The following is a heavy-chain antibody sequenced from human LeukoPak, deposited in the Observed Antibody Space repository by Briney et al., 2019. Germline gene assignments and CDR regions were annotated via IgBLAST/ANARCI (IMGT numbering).Heavy chain of an antibody. CDR2: ISSSSSYI. J-gene: IGHJ4*02. Sequence: GGYLRLSCAASGFTFSSYSMNWVRQAPGKGLEWVSSISSSSSYIYYADSVKGRFTISRDNAKNSLYLQMNSPRAEDTAVYYCARDLVRGVIFSDHDYWGQGTLVTVSS. D-gene: IGHD3-10*01. CDR1: GFTFSSYS. V-gene: IGHV3-21*01. CDR3: ARDLVRGVIFSDHDY.